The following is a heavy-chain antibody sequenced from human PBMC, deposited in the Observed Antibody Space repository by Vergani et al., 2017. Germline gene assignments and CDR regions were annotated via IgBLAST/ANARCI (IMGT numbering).Heavy chain of an antibody. CDR1: GFTFSSYS. V-gene: IGHV3-48*01. D-gene: IGHD3-22*01. CDR2: ISSSSSTI. J-gene: IGHJ5*02. Sequence: EVQLVESGGGLVQPGGSLRLSCAASGFTFSSYSMNWVRQAPGKGLEWVSYISSSSSTIYYADSVKGRFTISRDNAKNSLYLQMNSLRAEDTAVYYCARVGYYDSSGYSNWFDPWGQGTLVTVSS. CDR3: ARVGYYDSSGYSNWFDP.